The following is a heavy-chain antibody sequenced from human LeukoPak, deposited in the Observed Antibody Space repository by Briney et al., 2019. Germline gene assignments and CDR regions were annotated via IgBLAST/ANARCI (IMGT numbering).Heavy chain of an antibody. CDR1: GYSISSGYY. CDR2: IYPSGST. CDR3: ARAVGSGSFQTYYYYMDV. V-gene: IGHV4-38-2*02. Sequence: SETLSLTCTVSGYSISSGYYWGWIRQPAGKGLEWIGRIYPSGSTNYNPSLKSRVTISVDTSKNQFSLKLSSVTAAADTAVYYCARAVGSGSFQTYYYYMDVWGKGTTVTISS. D-gene: IGHD3-10*01. J-gene: IGHJ6*03.